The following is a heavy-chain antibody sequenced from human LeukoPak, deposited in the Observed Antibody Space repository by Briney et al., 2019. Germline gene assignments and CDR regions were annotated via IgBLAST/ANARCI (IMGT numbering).Heavy chain of an antibody. J-gene: IGHJ4*02. CDR1: GGSISSGGYY. V-gene: IGHV4-30-2*01. CDR3: ARVGSGSYYNSGHFDY. Sequence: SQTLSLTCTVSGGSISSGGYYWSWIRQPPGKGLEWIGYIYHSGSTYYNPSLKSRVTISVDGSKNQFSLKLSSVTAADTAVYYCARVGSGSYYNSGHFDYWGQGTLVTVSS. D-gene: IGHD3-10*01. CDR2: IYHSGST.